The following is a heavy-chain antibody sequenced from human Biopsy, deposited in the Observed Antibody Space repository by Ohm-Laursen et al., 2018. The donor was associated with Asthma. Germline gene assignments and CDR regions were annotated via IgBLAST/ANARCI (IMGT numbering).Heavy chain of an antibody. V-gene: IGHV3-7*05. J-gene: IGHJ4*02. CDR3: ARDVDLRSVY. CDR1: GFMFRSFG. Sequence: SLRLSRAASGFMFRSFGMHWVRQAPGKGLEWVANIKEDGSEKNYVDSVKGRFTISRDNGKNSLYLQMNSLRAEDTAVYYCARDVDLRSVYWGQGTLVIVSS. CDR2: IKEDGSEK. D-gene: IGHD2-15*01.